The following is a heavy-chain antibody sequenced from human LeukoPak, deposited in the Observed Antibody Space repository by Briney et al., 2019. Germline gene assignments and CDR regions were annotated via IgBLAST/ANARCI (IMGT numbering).Heavy chain of an antibody. CDR1: GFTFDDYA. V-gene: IGHV3-9*01. D-gene: IGHD3-22*01. J-gene: IGHJ4*02. CDR3: AKGNGYDSSGYTDY. Sequence: PGGSLRLSCAASGFTFDDYAMHWVRQAPGKGLEWVSGISWNSGSIGYADSVKGRFTISRDNAKNSLYLQMNSLRAEDTALYYCAKGNGYDSSGYTDYWGQGNLVTVSS. CDR2: ISWNSGSI.